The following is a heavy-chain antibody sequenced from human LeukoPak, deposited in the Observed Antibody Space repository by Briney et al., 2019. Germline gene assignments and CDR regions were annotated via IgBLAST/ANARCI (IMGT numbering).Heavy chain of an antibody. J-gene: IGHJ4*02. D-gene: IGHD6-19*01. CDR1: GFTFSKYW. V-gene: IGHV3-74*01. CDR2: INTDGTVT. CDR3: ATKQWLAPPPDS. Sequence: GGSLRLSCAASGFTFSKYWMLWVRQAPGKGLESVSRINTDGTVTTYADSVKGRFTVSRDNADNTMFLQMNSVRDEDTAVCYCATKQWLAPPPDSWGQGTPVTVSS.